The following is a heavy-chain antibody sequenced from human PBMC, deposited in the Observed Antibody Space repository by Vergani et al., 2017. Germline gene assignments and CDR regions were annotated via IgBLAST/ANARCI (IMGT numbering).Heavy chain of an antibody. CDR3: ARRLGHDGGNSSWFDP. V-gene: IGHV4-34*01. Sequence: QVQLQQCGAGLLKPSETLSLTCAVYGGSFSGYYWSWIRQPPGKGLEWIGEINHSGSTNYNPSLKSRVTISVDTSKNQFSLKLSSVTAADTAVYYCARRLGHDGGNSSWFDPWGQGTLVTVSS. J-gene: IGHJ5*02. CDR2: INHSGST. D-gene: IGHD4-23*01. CDR1: GGSFSGYY.